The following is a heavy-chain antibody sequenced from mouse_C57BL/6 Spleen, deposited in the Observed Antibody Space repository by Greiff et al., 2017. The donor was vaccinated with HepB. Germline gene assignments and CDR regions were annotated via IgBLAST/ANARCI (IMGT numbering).Heavy chain of an antibody. CDR2: INPSTGGT. D-gene: IGHD2-5*01. CDR1: GYSFTGYY. CDR3: ARRYSTPFDY. Sequence: EVKLVESGPELVKPGASVKISCKASGYSFTGYYMNWVKQSPEKSLEWIGEINPSTGGTTYNQKFKAKATLTVDKSSSTAYMQLKSLTSEDSAVYYCARRYSTPFDYWGQGTTLTVSS. J-gene: IGHJ2*01. V-gene: IGHV1-42*01.